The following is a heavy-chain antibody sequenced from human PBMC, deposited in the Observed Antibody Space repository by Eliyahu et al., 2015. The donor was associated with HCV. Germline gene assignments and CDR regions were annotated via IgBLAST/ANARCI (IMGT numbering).Heavy chain of an antibody. D-gene: IGHD6-19*01. V-gene: IGHV1-69*02. CDR1: GVXFSRXI. J-gene: IGHJ6*02. CDR2: IIPIVGXV. CDR3: AIRGDSSGIDPNFFHYFGMDI. Sequence: QVQPVQSGAEVKKPGSSVXVXXXASGVXFSRXIISWVRQAPGQGLEWMGRIIPIVGXVHHXQKMEGRVKISADTSSSTAYLEMTGLTSADTAIYYCAIRGDSSGIDPNFFHYFGMDIWGQGTTVTVSS.